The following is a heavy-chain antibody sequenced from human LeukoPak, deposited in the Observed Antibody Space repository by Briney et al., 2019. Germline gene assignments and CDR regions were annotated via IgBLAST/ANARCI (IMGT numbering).Heavy chain of an antibody. CDR1: GCTFDDYA. Sequence: PGGSLRLSCAASGCTFDDYAMHWVRQAPGKGLEWVSGISWNSGSIGYADSVKGRFTISRDNAKNSLYLQMNSLRAEDTALYYCARNLPGQDAFDIWGQGTMVTVSS. J-gene: IGHJ3*02. CDR2: ISWNSGSI. CDR3: ARNLPGQDAFDI. V-gene: IGHV3-9*01.